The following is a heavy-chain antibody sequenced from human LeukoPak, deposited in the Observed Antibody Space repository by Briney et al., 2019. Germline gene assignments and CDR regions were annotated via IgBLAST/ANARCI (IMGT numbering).Heavy chain of an antibody. CDR1: GFTFSDYN. CDR3: ARDLIGRYTFDY. D-gene: IGHD3-10*01. Sequence: GGSLGLSCAASGFTFSDYNMHWVRQAPGKGLDWVALMSPDGNKKYYADSVKGRFTISRDNSKNTVDLQLNSLRAEDTAVYYCARDLIGRYTFDYRGQGTLVTVSS. V-gene: IGHV3-30-3*01. J-gene: IGHJ4*02. CDR2: MSPDGNKK.